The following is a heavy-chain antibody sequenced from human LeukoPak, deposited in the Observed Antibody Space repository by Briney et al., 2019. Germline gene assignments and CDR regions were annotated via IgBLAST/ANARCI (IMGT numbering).Heavy chain of an antibody. J-gene: IGHJ6*03. Sequence: ASVKVSCKASGYTLSGYQLHWVRQAPGQGLEWMGWISPNSGGTHYAQKFQGGVTMTRDTSINTVYMELRRLRSDDTAVYYCARERSPEDYMDVWGKGTTVTVSS. CDR1: GYTLSGYQ. CDR3: ARERSPEDYMDV. CDR2: ISPNSGGT. V-gene: IGHV1-2*02.